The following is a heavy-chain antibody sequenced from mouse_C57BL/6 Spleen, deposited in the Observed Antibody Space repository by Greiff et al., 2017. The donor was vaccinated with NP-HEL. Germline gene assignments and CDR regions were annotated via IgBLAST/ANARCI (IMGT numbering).Heavy chain of an antibody. CDR2: IYPGSGNT. J-gene: IGHJ1*03. Sequence: VQLQQSGPELVKPGASVKISCKASGYTFTDYYINWVKQRPGQGLEWIGWIYPGSGNTKYNEKFKGKATLTVGTSSSTAYMQLSSLTSEDSAVYFCARWDYYGSSSYWYFDVWGTGTTVTVSS. V-gene: IGHV1-84*01. CDR3: ARWDYYGSSSYWYFDV. D-gene: IGHD1-1*01. CDR1: GYTFTDYY.